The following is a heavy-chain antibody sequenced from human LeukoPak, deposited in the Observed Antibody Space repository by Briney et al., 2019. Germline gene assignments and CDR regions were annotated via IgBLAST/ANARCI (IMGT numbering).Heavy chain of an antibody. CDR1: GFTFSSYA. V-gene: IGHV3-23*01. CDR3: ARDRAMVLGKEWYFDF. CDR2: ISGSGGST. J-gene: IGHJ2*01. Sequence: PGGSLRLSCAASGFTFSSYAMSWVRQAPGKGLEWVSAISGSGGSTYYADSVKGRFTISRDSAKKTVYLQMNSLRAEDTAVYFCARDRAMVLGKEWYFDFWGRGTLVTVSS. D-gene: IGHD5-18*01.